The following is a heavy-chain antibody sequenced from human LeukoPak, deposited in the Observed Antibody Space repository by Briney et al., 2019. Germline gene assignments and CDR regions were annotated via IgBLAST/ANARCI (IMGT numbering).Heavy chain of an antibody. CDR2: ISAYNGDT. Sequence: ASVKVSCKASGYTFTGYFIHWVRRAPGQGLEWMGWISAYNGDTHYAQKFQGRVTMTTDTSTSTAYMELRSLRSDDTAVYYCARPTYYYDSSGYYAPQYYFDYWGQGTLVTVSS. CDR1: GYTFTGYF. D-gene: IGHD3-22*01. J-gene: IGHJ4*02. CDR3: ARPTYYYDSSGYYAPQYYFDY. V-gene: IGHV1-18*04.